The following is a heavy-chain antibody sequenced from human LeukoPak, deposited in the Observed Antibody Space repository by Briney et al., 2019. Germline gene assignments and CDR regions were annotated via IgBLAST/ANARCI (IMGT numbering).Heavy chain of an antibody. CDR1: GFTFSGSA. J-gene: IGHJ1*01. CDR2: IRSKSNSYAT. Sequence: GGSLRLSCAASGFTFSGSAMHWVRQASGQGLEWVGRIRSKSNSYATAYTASVKGRFTISRDDSKNTAYLQMNSLKTEDTAVYYCTDGTAMVNWGQGTLVTVSS. D-gene: IGHD5-18*01. V-gene: IGHV3-73*01. CDR3: TDGTAMVN.